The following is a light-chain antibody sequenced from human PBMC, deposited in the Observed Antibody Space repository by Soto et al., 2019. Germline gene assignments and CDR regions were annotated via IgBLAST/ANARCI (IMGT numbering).Light chain of an antibody. CDR2: GNS. CDR1: SSDIGTFSS. J-gene: IGLJ3*02. V-gene: IGLV2-8*01. Sequence: QSALTQPPSASGSPGQSVTISCTGTSSDIGTFSSISWYQQYPGKAPKLLIYGNSNRPSGVPDRFSGSKSGTSASLAITGLQAEDEADYYCQSYDSSLSGPNWVFGGGTKLTVL. CDR3: QSYDSSLSGPNWV.